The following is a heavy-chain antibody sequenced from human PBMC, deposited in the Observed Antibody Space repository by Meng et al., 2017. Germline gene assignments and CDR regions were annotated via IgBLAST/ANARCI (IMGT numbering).Heavy chain of an antibody. Sequence: QVPPVLSGSELSELWVLVTLSGKASRSTLTSYAINWLRQAPGQGLQWMGWIDTKTGNPTYVPGFTGRLVFSLDTSVSTAYLQISGLKADDTAVYYCTRDGYSDCSRTSCFDSWGQGTLVTVSS. V-gene: IGHV7-4-1*02. CDR2: IDTKTGNP. CDR1: RSTLTSYA. CDR3: TRDGYSDCSRTSCFDS. D-gene: IGHD2-2*01. J-gene: IGHJ4*02.